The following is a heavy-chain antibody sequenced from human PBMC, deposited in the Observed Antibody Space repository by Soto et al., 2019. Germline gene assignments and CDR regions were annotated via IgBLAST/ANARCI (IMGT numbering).Heavy chain of an antibody. Sequence: EVQLLESGGGLVQPGGSLRLSCAASGFTFSSYAMSWVRQAPGKGLEWVSAISGSGGSTYYADSVKGRFTIYRDNSKNTLYLQMNSLRAEDTAVYYCANGLMVYAYSYYYGMDVWGQGTTVTVSS. CDR2: ISGSGGST. V-gene: IGHV3-23*01. J-gene: IGHJ6*02. CDR1: GFTFSSYA. D-gene: IGHD2-8*01. CDR3: ANGLMVYAYSYYYGMDV.